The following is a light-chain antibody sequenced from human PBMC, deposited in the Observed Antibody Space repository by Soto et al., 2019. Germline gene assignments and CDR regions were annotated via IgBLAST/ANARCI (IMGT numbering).Light chain of an antibody. CDR1: RDIRKY. CDR2: EAS. Sequence: DIQMTQSPSSLSASVGDSVTISCQTSRDIRKYLNWYQQKPGKPPQXLIFEASNLETGVPSRFSGRGSGTNFTLTISSLQPDDFETYYCQHYKSYSEAFGQGTKVDIK. V-gene: IGKV1-33*01. CDR3: QHYKSYSEA. J-gene: IGKJ1*01.